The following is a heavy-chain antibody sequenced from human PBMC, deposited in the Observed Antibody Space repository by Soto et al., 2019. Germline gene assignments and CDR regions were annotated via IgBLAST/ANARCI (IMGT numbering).Heavy chain of an antibody. CDR2: IYPGDSDT. CDR1: GYSFNSYW. V-gene: IGHV5-51*01. J-gene: IGHJ6*02. Sequence: GESLKISCKGSGYSFNSYWIGWVRQMPGRGLECMGIIYPGDSDTRYSPSFQGQVTISADKSISTAYMDLSGLRSEDTAVYYCAASPSFWQNYYYGALDVWGQGTTVTVSS. CDR3: AASPSFWQNYYYGALDV.